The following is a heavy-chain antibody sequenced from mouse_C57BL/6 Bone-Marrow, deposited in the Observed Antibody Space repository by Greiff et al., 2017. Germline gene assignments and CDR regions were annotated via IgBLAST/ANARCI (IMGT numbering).Heavy chain of an antibody. V-gene: IGHV5-4*03. J-gene: IGHJ2*01. D-gene: IGHD1-1*01. Sequence: EVKLVESGGGLVKPGGSLKLSCAASGFTFSSYAMSWVRQTPEKRLEWVATISDGGSYTYYPDNVKGRFTISRDNAKNNLYLQMSHLKSEDTAMYYCARDYYGSSYDFGCWGQGTTLTVSS. CDR1: GFTFSSYA. CDR3: ARDYYGSSYDFGC. CDR2: ISDGGSYT.